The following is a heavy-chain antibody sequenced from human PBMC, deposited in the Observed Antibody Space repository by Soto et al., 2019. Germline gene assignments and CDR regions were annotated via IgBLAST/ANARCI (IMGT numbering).Heavy chain of an antibody. CDR2: TYYRSKWYN. CDR1: GDSVSSNSAA. D-gene: IGHD6-19*01. J-gene: IGHJ5*02. CDR3: ARGGIAVAGKNWFDP. Sequence: SQTLSLTCVISGDSVSSNSAAWNWIRQSPSRGLEWLGRTYYRSKWYNDYVVSVKSRITINPDTSKNQFSLQLNSVTPEDTAVYYCARGGIAVAGKNWFDPWGQGTLVTVSS. V-gene: IGHV6-1*01.